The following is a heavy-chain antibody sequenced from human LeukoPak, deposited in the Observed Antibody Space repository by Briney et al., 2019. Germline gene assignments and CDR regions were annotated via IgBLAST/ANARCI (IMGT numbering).Heavy chain of an antibody. Sequence: SETLSLTCTVSGGSVSSGSYYWSWIRQPPGKGLEWIGYIYYSGSTNYNPSLKSRVTISVDTSKNQFSLKLSSVTAADTAVYYCARDSRWGHAFDIWGRGTMVTVSS. J-gene: IGHJ3*02. CDR3: ARDSRWGHAFDI. CDR2: IYYSGST. CDR1: GGSVSSGSYY. D-gene: IGHD4-23*01. V-gene: IGHV4-61*01.